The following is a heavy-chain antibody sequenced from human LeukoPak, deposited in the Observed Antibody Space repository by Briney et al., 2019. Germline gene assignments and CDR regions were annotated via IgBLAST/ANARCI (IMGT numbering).Heavy chain of an antibody. D-gene: IGHD2-2*01. CDR2: ISSSSSYI. CDR1: GFTFSSYG. J-gene: IGHJ6*03. CDR3: ARDRWDCSSTSCYHYMDV. V-gene: IGHV3-21*01. Sequence: GGSLRLSCAASGFTFSSYGMSWVRQAPGKGLEWVSSISSSSSYIYYADSVKGRFTISRDNAKNSLYLQMNSLRAEDTAVYYCARDRWDCSSTSCYHYMDVWGKGITVTISS.